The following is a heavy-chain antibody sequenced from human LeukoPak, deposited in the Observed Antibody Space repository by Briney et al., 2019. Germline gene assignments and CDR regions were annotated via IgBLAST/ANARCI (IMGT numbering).Heavy chain of an antibody. V-gene: IGHV1-24*01. D-gene: IGHD6-13*01. Sequence: ASVKVSCKVSGYTLTELSMHWVRQAPGKGLEWMGGFDPEDGETIYAQKFQGRVTMTEDTSTDTAHMELSSLRSEDTAVYYCATGLAAAGTSGPDYWGQGTRVTVSS. CDR1: GYTLTELS. J-gene: IGHJ4*02. CDR2: FDPEDGET. CDR3: ATGLAAAGTSGPDY.